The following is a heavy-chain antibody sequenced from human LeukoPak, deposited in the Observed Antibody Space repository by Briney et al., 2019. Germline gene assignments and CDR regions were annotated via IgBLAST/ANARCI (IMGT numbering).Heavy chain of an antibody. J-gene: IGHJ4*02. CDR2: ISSTSTYI. D-gene: IGHD1-26*01. V-gene: IGHV3-21*06. CDR1: GFTFRTYS. Sequence: PGGSLRLSCAASGFTFRTYSMNWVRQAPGKGLEWVSSISSTSTYIYYADSMKGRFIISRDNARNSLYLGMNSLRAEDTAVYYCARIIGISGTYPTDYWGQGTLVTVSS. CDR3: ARIIGISGTYPTDY.